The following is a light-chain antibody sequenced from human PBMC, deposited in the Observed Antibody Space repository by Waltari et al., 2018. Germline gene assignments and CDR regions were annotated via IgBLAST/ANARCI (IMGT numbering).Light chain of an antibody. CDR2: KAS. Sequence: DIQMTQSPSTLSASVGDRVTITCRASQGISNWLAWYQQKPGKAPKLLIYKASTLESGVPSRFSGSGSGTEFTLTISSLQPDDFATYYCQQYNSYSLLTFGGGTKVEIK. V-gene: IGKV1-5*03. CDR1: QGISNW. CDR3: QQYNSYSLLT. J-gene: IGKJ4*01.